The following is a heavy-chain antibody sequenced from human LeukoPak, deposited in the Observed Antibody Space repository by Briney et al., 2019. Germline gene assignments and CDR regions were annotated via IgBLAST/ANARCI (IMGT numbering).Heavy chain of an antibody. CDR2: INPNSGGT. Sequence: ASVKVSCKASGYTFTGYYMHWVRQAPGQGLEWMGWINPNSGGTNYAQKFQGRVTMTRDTSISTAYMELSSLRSEDTAVYYCARDPMATISNYMDVWGKGTTVTVSS. D-gene: IGHD5-24*01. CDR1: GYTFTGYY. V-gene: IGHV1-2*02. J-gene: IGHJ6*03. CDR3: ARDPMATISNYMDV.